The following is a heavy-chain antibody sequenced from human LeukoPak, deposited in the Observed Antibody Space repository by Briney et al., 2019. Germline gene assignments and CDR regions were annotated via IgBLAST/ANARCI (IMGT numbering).Heavy chain of an antibody. Sequence: PGGSLRLSCAASGFTVSSNYMSWVRQAPGKGLEWVSVIYSGGSTYYADSVKGRFTISRDNSKNTLYLQMNSLRAEDTAVYYCAKDKGALLVVPFDYWGQGTLVTVSS. D-gene: IGHD2-15*01. V-gene: IGHV3-53*01. CDR1: GFTVSSNY. J-gene: IGHJ4*02. CDR3: AKDKGALLVVPFDY. CDR2: IYSGGST.